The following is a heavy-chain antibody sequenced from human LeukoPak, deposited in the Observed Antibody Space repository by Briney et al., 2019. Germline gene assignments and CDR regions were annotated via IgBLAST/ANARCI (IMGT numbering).Heavy chain of an antibody. CDR1: GGSISSYY. CDR3: ARGDSSGWYSWFDT. J-gene: IGHJ5*02. Sequence: SETLSLTCTVSGGSISSYYWSWIRQPPGKGLEWIGYIYYSGSTNYNPSLKSRVTISVDTSKNQLSLKLSSVTAADTAVYYCARGDSSGWYSWFDTWGQRTLVTVSS. V-gene: IGHV4-59*01. D-gene: IGHD6-19*01. CDR2: IYYSGST.